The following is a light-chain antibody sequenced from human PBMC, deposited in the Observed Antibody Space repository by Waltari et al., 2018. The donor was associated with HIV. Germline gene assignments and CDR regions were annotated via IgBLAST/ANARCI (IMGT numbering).Light chain of an antibody. V-gene: IGLV1-40*01. CDR3: QSYDGSLSGVV. CDR2: ANT. Sequence: QSVLTQPPSVSGAPGQRVTISCTGSSSNIGAAFGVHWYQQLPGAAPRLLIYANTDRPSGVPDRFSGSKSDTSASLAITGLQAEDEADYYCQSYDGSLSGVVFGGGTKLTVL. CDR1: SSNIGAAFG. J-gene: IGLJ3*02.